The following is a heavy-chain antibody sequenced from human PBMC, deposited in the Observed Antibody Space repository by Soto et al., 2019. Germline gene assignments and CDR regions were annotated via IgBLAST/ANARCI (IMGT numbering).Heavy chain of an antibody. J-gene: IGHJ6*02. D-gene: IGHD2-21*01. Sequence: ASVKVSCKASGYTFTGYYMHWVRQAPGQGLEWMGWINPNSGGTNYAQKFQGWVTMTRDTSISTAYMELSRLRSDDTAVYYCARVGGDHHSGMDVWGQGTTVTVSS. CDR3: ARVGGDHHSGMDV. V-gene: IGHV1-2*04. CDR1: GYTFTGYY. CDR2: INPNSGGT.